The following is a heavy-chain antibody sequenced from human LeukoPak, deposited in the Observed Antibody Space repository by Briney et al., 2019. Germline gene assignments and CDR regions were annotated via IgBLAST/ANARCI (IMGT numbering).Heavy chain of an antibody. Sequence: SETLSLTCTVSGGSISSYFWTWIRQPPGKGLEWIGNIYYGGSTNYNPSLKSRVTISVDTSKNQFSLKLSSVTAADTAVYYCARDLGYYYDSSGYLDWGLGTLVTVSS. CDR2: IYYGGST. J-gene: IGHJ4*02. V-gene: IGHV4-59*01. CDR1: GGSISSYF. CDR3: ARDLGYYYDSSGYLD. D-gene: IGHD3-22*01.